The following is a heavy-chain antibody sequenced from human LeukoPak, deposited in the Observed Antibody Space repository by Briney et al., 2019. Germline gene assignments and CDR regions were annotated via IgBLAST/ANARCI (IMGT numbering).Heavy chain of an antibody. CDR2: IYTSGST. D-gene: IGHD5-18*01. V-gene: IGHV4-61*02. CDR3: ARSGAAMVIAFFGY. CDR1: GGSISSGSYY. J-gene: IGHJ4*02. Sequence: SQTLSLTCTVSGGSISSGSYYWSWIRQPAGKGLEWIGRIYTSGSTNYNPSLKSRVTISVDTSKNQFSLKLSSVTAADTAVYYCARSGAAMVIAFFGYWGQGTLVTVSS.